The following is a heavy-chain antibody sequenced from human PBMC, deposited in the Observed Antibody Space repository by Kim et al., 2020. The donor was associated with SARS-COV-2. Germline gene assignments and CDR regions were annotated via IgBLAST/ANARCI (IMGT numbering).Heavy chain of an antibody. J-gene: IGHJ4*02. CDR2: IKSKTDGGTT. V-gene: IGHV3-15*01. D-gene: IGHD2-8*02. CDR3: AAENWYWLEY. Sequence: GGSLRLSCVASGFTFSKAWMSWVRQAPGTGLEWVGRIKSKTDGGTTDYAAPVKGSFTISSNDSKNTLFLQMNSLKTEDAAVYYCAAENWYWLEYWGQGTLVTVSS. CDR1: GFTFSKAW.